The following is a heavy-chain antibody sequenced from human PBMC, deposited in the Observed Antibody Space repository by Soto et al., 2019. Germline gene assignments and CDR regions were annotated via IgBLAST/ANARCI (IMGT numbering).Heavy chain of an antibody. CDR2: IYYSGST. CDR1: GGSISSGGYY. Sequence: QVQLQESGPGLVKPSQTLSLTCTVSGGSISSGGYYWSWIRQHPGKGLEWIGYIYYSGSTYYNPSIKRRVTISVDTSKNQFSLKLSSVTAADTAVYYCARDSLQGDNWYFDLWGRGTLVTVSS. J-gene: IGHJ2*01. CDR3: ARDSLQGDNWYFDL. D-gene: IGHD2-21*02. V-gene: IGHV4-31*03.